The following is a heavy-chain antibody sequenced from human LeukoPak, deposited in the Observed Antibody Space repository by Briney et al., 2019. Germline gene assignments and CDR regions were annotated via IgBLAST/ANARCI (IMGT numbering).Heavy chain of an antibody. Sequence: GGSLRLSCAASGFTFSSYAMSWVRQAPGKGLEWVSAISGSGGSTYYADSVKGRFTISRDNSKNTLYLQMNGLRAEDTAVYYCAKRITYYYDSSGYYYGYWGQGTLVTVSS. J-gene: IGHJ4*02. D-gene: IGHD3-22*01. CDR2: ISGSGGST. V-gene: IGHV3-23*01. CDR3: AKRITYYYDSSGYYYGY. CDR1: GFTFSSYA.